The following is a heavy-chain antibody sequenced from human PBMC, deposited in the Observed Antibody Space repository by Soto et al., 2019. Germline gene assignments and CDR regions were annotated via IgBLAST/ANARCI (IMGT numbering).Heavy chain of an antibody. D-gene: IGHD3-3*01. Sequence: GGSLRLSCAASGFTFSSYGMHWVRQAPGKGLEWVAVISYDGSNKNYGDSVKGRFTISRDNSNNTLYLQMNSLRPEDTAVYYCAKNKDDFWSGSISDPWGQGTLVTVSS. CDR1: GFTFSSYG. V-gene: IGHV3-30*04. J-gene: IGHJ5*02. CDR3: AKNKDDFWSGSISDP. CDR2: ISYDGSNK.